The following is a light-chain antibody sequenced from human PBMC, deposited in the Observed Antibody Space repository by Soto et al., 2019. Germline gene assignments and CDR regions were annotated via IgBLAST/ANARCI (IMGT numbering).Light chain of an antibody. CDR3: QQLNSYPIT. V-gene: IGKV1-9*01. J-gene: IGKJ5*01. CDR1: QGITTY. CDR2: DAS. Sequence: DIQLTQSPSFLSASVRDRVTITCRASQGITTYLAWYQQKPGKAPKLLIFDASTLQSGVPSRFSGSGSGTEFTLTISSLQPEDLASYYGQQLNSYPITFGQGTRLEIK.